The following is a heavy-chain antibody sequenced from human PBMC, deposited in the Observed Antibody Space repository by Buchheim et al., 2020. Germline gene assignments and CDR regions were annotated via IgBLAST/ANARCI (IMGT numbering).Heavy chain of an antibody. J-gene: IGHJ4*02. CDR2: INSDGSGT. D-gene: IGHD3-10*01. V-gene: IGHV3-74*01. CDR1: GFSFSTSW. Sequence: EVQLVESGGGLVQPGGSLRLSCAASGFSFSTSWMHWVRQAPGKGLVWVSRINSDGSGTIYADSVKGRFTISRDTAKNTLFLEMNSLRAEDTAIYYCTRDSTSGSYEYWGQGIL. CDR3: TRDSTSGSYEY.